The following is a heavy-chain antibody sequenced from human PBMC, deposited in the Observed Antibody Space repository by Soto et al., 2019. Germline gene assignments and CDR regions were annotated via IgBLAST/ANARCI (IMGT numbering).Heavy chain of an antibody. CDR3: AKDTAWIQLWLRPGNYYYGMDV. V-gene: IGHV3-30*18. D-gene: IGHD5-18*01. CDR2: ISYDGSNK. Sequence: QVQLVESGGGVVQPGRSLRLSCAASGFTFSSYGLHWVRQAPGKGLEREAVISYDGSNKYYADYVKGRFTISRDNSKNTLYLQMNGLRAEDTAVYYCAKDTAWIQLWLRPGNYYYGMDVWGQGTTVTVSS. CDR1: GFTFSSYG. J-gene: IGHJ6*02.